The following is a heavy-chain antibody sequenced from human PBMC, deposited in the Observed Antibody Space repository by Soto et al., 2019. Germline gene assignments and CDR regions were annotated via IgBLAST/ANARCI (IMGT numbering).Heavy chain of an antibody. V-gene: IGHV3-23*01. J-gene: IGHJ4*02. CDR2: ISGSGRST. D-gene: IGHD6-13*01. CDR3: EKDQDSVFPPAAGTDF. Sequence: EVQVLESGGGLAQPAGSLRLSCAASGFTFNTFGMNWVRQAPGKGLEWVSAISGSGRSTYYADSVKGRFTISRDTSKNMVYLQMNSLRVDDTAVSYCEKDQDSVFPPAAGTDFWGQGNLVTVSS. CDR1: GFTFNTFG.